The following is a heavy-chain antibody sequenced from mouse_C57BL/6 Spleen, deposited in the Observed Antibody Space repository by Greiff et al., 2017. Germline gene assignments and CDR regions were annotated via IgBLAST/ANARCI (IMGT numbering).Heavy chain of an antibody. CDR3: ARSGDGYPFWYFDV. V-gene: IGHV14-3*01. J-gene: IGHJ1*03. Sequence: VHVKQSVAELVRPGASVKLSCTASGFNIKNTYMHWVKQRPEQCLEWIGRIDPANGNTKYAPKFQGKATITADTSSNTAYLQLSSLTSEDTAIYFCARSGDGYPFWYFDVWGTGTTVTVSS. D-gene: IGHD2-3*01. CDR1: GFNIKNTY. CDR2: IDPANGNT.